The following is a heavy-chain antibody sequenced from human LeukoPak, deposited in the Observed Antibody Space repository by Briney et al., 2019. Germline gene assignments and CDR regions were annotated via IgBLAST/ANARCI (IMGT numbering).Heavy chain of an antibody. J-gene: IGHJ6*02. V-gene: IGHV1-69*13. Sequence: ASVKVSCKASGGTFSSYAISWVRQAPGQGLEWMGGIIPIFGTANYSQKFQGRVTITADESTSTAYMELGSLRSEDTAVYYCARPVRCSGGSCYSSSSPNLYYYYGMDVWGQGTTVTVSS. CDR1: GGTFSSYA. D-gene: IGHD2-15*01. CDR2: IIPIFGTA. CDR3: ARPVRCSGGSCYSSSSPNLYYYYGMDV.